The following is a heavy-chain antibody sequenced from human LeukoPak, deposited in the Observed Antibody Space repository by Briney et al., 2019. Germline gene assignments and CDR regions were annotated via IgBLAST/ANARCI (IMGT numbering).Heavy chain of an antibody. D-gene: IGHD6-13*01. CDR1: GFTFSSYA. J-gene: IGHJ4*02. CDR3: AKVTYSSSWYQGTYFDY. CDR2: ISGSGGST. Sequence: GGSLRLSCAASGFTFSSYAMSWVRQAPGKGLEWVSAISGSGGSTYYADSVKGRFTISRDNSRNTLYLQMNSLRAEDTAVYYCAKVTYSSSWYQGTYFDYWGQGTLVTVSS. V-gene: IGHV3-23*01.